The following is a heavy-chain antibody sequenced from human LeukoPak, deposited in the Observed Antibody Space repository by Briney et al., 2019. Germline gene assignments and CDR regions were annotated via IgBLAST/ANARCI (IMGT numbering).Heavy chain of an antibody. V-gene: IGHV3-23*01. CDR3: ASGIAADGGLD. J-gene: IGHJ4*02. CDR1: GFTFSSYA. D-gene: IGHD6-13*01. CDR2: ISGSGGST. Sequence: GGSLRLSCAASGFTFSSYAMSWVRQAPGKGLEWVSAISGSGGSTYYADSVKGRFTISRDNSKSTLYLQMNCLRAEDTAVYYCASGIAADGGLDWGQGTLVTVSS.